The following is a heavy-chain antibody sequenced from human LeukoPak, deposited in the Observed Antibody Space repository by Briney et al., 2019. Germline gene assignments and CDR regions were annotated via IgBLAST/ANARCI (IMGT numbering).Heavy chain of an antibody. CDR1: GFTFSSYA. Sequence: GGSLRLSCAASGFTFSSYAVSWVRQAPGKGLEWVAVISYDGSNKYYADSVKGRFTISRDNSKNTLYLQMNSLRAEDTAVYYCAKDAARQYGSGSYNYYYGMDVWGKGTTVTVSS. CDR3: AKDAARQYGSGSYNYYYGMDV. J-gene: IGHJ6*04. CDR2: ISYDGSNK. D-gene: IGHD3-10*01. V-gene: IGHV3-30*18.